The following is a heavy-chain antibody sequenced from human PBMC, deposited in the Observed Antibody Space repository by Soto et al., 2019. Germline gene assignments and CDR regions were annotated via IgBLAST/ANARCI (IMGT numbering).Heavy chain of an antibody. CDR2: IRSRAYSGTT. CDR1: GFSFGDYA. Sequence: EVQLVESGGGLVQPGPSLRLSCSASGFSFGDYAMSWVRQAPGKGLEWVGFIRSRAYSGTTEYAASVKGRFTISRDDSKTIAYLQMNSLKTEDTAVYYCTRVRVRWESLGWFDPWGQGTLVTVSS. D-gene: IGHD1-26*01. V-gene: IGHV3-49*04. J-gene: IGHJ5*02. CDR3: TRVRVRWESLGWFDP.